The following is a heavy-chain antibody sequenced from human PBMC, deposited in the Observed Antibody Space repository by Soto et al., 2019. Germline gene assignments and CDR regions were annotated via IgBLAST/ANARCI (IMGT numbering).Heavy chain of an antibody. V-gene: IGHV4-34*01. CDR1: GGSFSGYY. J-gene: IGHJ4*02. D-gene: IGHD6-19*01. CDR2: INHSGST. Sequence: QVQLQQWGAGLLKPSETLSLTCAVYGGSFSGYYWNWIRQPPGKGLEWIGEINHSGSTNYNPSLKGRVTISVDTSKNQFSLKLSSVTAADTAVYYCTRGWGAVADYWGQGTLVTVSS. CDR3: TRGWGAVADY.